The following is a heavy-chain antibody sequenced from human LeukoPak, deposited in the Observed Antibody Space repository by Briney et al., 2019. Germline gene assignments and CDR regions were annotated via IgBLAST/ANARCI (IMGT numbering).Heavy chain of an antibody. V-gene: IGHV3-7*01. CDR2: IRQDESER. CDR3: ARLSAYYYGSYFYYYMEV. D-gene: IGHD3-10*01. CDR1: GFSFSSYW. Sequence: PGGSLRLSCEASGFSFSSYWMTWVRRAPGKGPEWVANIRQDESERYYVDSVKGRFTISRDNAKTSLYLHMNSLRAEDTALYYCARLSAYYYGSYFYYYMEVWGKGTTVAVSS. J-gene: IGHJ6*03.